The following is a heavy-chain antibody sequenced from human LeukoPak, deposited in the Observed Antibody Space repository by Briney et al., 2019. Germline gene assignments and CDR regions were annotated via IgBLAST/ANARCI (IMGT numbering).Heavy chain of an antibody. CDR1: GGSITSSNYF. V-gene: IGHV4-39*07. D-gene: IGHD3-10*01. J-gene: IGHJ4*02. CDR3: ARATTMVRGVMGAYDY. Sequence: SETLSLTCTVSGGSITSSNYFWGWIRQSPGKGLEWIGEINHSGSTNYNPSLKSRVTISVDTSKNQFSLKLSSVTAADTAVYYCARATTMVRGVMGAYDYWGQGTLVTVSS. CDR2: INHSGST.